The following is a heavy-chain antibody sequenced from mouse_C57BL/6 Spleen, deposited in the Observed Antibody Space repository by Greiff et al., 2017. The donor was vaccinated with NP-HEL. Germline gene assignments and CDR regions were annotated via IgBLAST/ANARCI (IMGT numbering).Heavy chain of an antibody. Sequence: QVTLKESGPGILQSSQTLSLTCSFSGFSLSTSGMGVSWIRQPSGKGLEWLAHIYWDDDKRYNPSLKSRLTISKDTSRNQVFLKITSVDTADTATYYCARRRVYYGSSYWYFDVWGTGTTVTVSS. CDR3: ARRRVYYGSSYWYFDV. V-gene: IGHV8-12*01. D-gene: IGHD1-1*01. CDR2: IYWDDDK. J-gene: IGHJ1*03. CDR1: GFSLSTSGMG.